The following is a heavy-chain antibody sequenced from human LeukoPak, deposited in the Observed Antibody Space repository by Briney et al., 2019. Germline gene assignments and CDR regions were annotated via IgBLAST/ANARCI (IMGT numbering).Heavy chain of an antibody. V-gene: IGHV3-23*01. CDR2: ISGSGGHT. CDR1: GITFTSHA. D-gene: IGHD5-24*01. J-gene: IGHJ6*03. CDR3: AKGGVATMRDGYNYYYYYMEV. Sequence: GGSLRLSCAASGITFTSHAMSWVRQAPGKGLEWVSLISGSGGHTYYGDSVKGRFTISRDNSKSTLYLQMNSLRAEDTAVYYCAKGGVATMRDGYNYYYYYMEVWGRGTTVTVS.